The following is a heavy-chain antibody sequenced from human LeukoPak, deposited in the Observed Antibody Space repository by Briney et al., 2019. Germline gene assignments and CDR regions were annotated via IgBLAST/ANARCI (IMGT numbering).Heavy chain of an antibody. CDR2: INPNSGGT. Sequence: ASVKVSCKASGYTFTSYYMHWVRQAPGQGLEWMGWINPNSGGTNYAQKFQGRVTMTRDTSISTAYMELSRLRSDDTAVYYCAREEVEMASDAFDIWGQGTMVTVSS. CDR1: GYTFTSYY. CDR3: AREEVEMASDAFDI. V-gene: IGHV1-2*02. D-gene: IGHD5-24*01. J-gene: IGHJ3*02.